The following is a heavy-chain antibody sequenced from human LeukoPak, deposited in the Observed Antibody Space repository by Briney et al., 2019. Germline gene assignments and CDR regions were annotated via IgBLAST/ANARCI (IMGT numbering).Heavy chain of an antibody. J-gene: IGHJ4*02. D-gene: IGHD3-10*01. V-gene: IGHV3-7*01. CDR3: ARVTSGSSYRPFDY. CDR1: GFTFSNYW. Sequence: GGSLRLSCAASGFTFSNYWMSWVRQAPGNGPEWVANIKEDESEKNYVDSVKGRFTISRDSAKNSLYLQMNSLRAEDTAVYYCARVTSGSSYRPFDYWGQGALVTVSS. CDR2: IKEDESEK.